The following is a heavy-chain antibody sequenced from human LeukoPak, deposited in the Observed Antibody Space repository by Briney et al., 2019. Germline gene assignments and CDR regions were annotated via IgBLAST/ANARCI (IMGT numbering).Heavy chain of an antibody. CDR1: GFTLRSYG. D-gene: IGHD2-21*02. Sequence: GRSLGLSCVASGFTLRSYGMHWVRQAPGRGLEWVAVVWYDGGNRYYVDSVKGRFTISRDNSKNTLYLQMNSLRAEDTAVYYCARDFGGDYDAFDIWGQGTVVTVSS. CDR2: VWYDGGNR. CDR3: ARDFGGDYDAFDI. J-gene: IGHJ3*02. V-gene: IGHV3-33*01.